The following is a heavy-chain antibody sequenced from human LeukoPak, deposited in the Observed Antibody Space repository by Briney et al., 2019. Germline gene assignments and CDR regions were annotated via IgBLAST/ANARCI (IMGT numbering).Heavy chain of an antibody. CDR1: GFTFSSYW. D-gene: IGHD3-22*01. V-gene: IGHV3-74*01. J-gene: IGHJ4*02. Sequence: PGGSLRLSCAASGFTFSSYWMHWVRQAPGKGLVWVSHINTDGSSTSYADSVKGRFTISRDNAKNTLYLQMNSLTVETTAVHYCATFPTITVIVGGVFDYWGQGTLVTVSS. CDR2: INTDGSST. CDR3: ATFPTITVIVGGVFDY.